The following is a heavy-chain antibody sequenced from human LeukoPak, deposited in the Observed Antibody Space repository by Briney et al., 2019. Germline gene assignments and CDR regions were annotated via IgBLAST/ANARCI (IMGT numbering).Heavy chain of an antibody. V-gene: IGHV3-30*09. J-gene: IGHJ4*01. CDR2: ISDGGSDK. D-gene: IGHD2-21*02. Sequence: GGSLRLSCAASGFTFSTYAMHWVGQAPDKGLEWGAVISDGGSDKFYADSVRGRFAISRDNSENTLSLQMSSLRAEDTAVYYCARGISSGIVVTAIAYWGQGTLVTVSS. CDR3: ARGISSGIVVTAIAY. CDR1: GFTFSTYA.